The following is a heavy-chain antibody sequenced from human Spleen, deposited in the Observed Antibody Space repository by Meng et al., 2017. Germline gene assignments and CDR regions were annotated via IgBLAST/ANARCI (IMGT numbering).Heavy chain of an antibody. J-gene: IGHJ4*02. D-gene: IGHD5-12*01. CDR2: MNPNSGNT. V-gene: IGHV1-8*03. Sequence: ASVKVSCKASGYTFTSYDINWVRQATGQGLEWMGWMNPNSGNTGYAQKSQGRVTITRNTSISTAYMELSSLRSEDTAVYYCARAVTVATLGPLGYWGQGTLVTVSS. CDR1: GYTFTSYD. CDR3: ARAVTVATLGPLGY.